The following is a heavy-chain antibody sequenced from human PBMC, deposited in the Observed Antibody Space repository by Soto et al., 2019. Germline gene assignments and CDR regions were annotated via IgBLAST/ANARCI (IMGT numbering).Heavy chain of an antibody. CDR1: GYSFTSYW. V-gene: IGHV5-51*01. Sequence: PGESLKISCKGSGYSFTSYWIGWVRQMPGKGLEWMGIIYPGDSDTRYSPSFQGQVPISADKSISTAYLQWSSQKTSDTAMYFCARIYGRDSYDYTFYYYGMDVWGQGTTVTVSS. CDR3: ARIYGRDSYDYTFYYYGMDV. D-gene: IGHD5-18*01. J-gene: IGHJ6*02. CDR2: IYPGDSDT.